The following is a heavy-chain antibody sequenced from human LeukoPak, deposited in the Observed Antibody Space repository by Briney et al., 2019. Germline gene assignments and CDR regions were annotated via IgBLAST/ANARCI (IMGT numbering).Heavy chain of an antibody. CDR2: IIPILDIT. J-gene: IGHJ4*02. V-gene: IGHV1-69*04. CDR3: ARLDRDADDIFDY. Sequence: SVGVSCKASGGTFITYAISWVRQAPGQGLGWMGRIIPILDITNYAQKFQGRVTITADDSTSTAYMELSSLRSEDTAIYYCARLDRDADDIFDYWGQGTLVTVSS. CDR1: GGTFITYA. D-gene: IGHD5-24*01.